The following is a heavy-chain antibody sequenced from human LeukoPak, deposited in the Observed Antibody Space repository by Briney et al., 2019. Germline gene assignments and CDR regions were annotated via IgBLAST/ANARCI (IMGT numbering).Heavy chain of an antibody. CDR1: GFTVSSNY. D-gene: IGHD2-2*02. J-gene: IGHJ3*02. Sequence: GGSLRLSCAASGFTVSSNYMSWVRQAPGKGLEWASVIYSGGSTYYADSVKGRFTISRDNSKNTLYLQMNSLRAEDTAVYYCARDPGGPHTVKWDAFDIWGQGTMVTVSS. CDR3: ARDPGGPHTVKWDAFDI. CDR2: IYSGGST. V-gene: IGHV3-53*01.